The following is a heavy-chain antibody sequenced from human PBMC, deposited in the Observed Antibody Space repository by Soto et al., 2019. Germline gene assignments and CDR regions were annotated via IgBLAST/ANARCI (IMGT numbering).Heavy chain of an antibody. D-gene: IGHD5-12*01. V-gene: IGHV3-30*18. CDR2: ISYDGSNK. CDR1: GFTFSSYG. Sequence: GGSLRLSCAASGFTFSSYGMHWVRQAPGKGLEWVAVISYDGSNKYYADSVKGRFTISRDNSKNTLYLQMNSLRAEDTAVYYCAKDEGLVATSHFDYWGQGTLVTVSS. J-gene: IGHJ4*02. CDR3: AKDEGLVATSHFDY.